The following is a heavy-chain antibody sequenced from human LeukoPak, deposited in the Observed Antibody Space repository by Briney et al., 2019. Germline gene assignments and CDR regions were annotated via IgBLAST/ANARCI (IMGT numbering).Heavy chain of an antibody. V-gene: IGHV3-74*01. D-gene: IGHD3-10*01. CDR3: ARDPFGSEGF. J-gene: IGHJ4*02. CDR2: INSDGSSS. Sequence: PGGSLRLSCAASGFTLSRYWMHWVRQTPGKGLVWVSRINSDGSSSSYADSVKGRFTISRGNAKNTLYLQMNSLRVEDTAVYYCARDPFGSEGFWGQGTLVTVSS. CDR1: GFTLSRYW.